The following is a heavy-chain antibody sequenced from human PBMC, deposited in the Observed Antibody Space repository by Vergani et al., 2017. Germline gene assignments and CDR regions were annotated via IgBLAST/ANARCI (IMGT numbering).Heavy chain of an antibody. D-gene: IGHD2-15*01. J-gene: IGHJ4*02. CDR1: GFIFSNYA. Sequence: VQLLESGGGLVQPGGSRRLSCAASGFIFSNYAMTWVRQAPGKGLEWVASIRSDESRRYYGDSMEGPFTISRDNSKNTLYLQMKSLRPEDTAVYYCAKEGGGYCSGGTCYPEYWGQGTLVIVSS. CDR2: IRSDESRR. CDR3: AKEGGGYCSGGTCYPEY. V-gene: IGHV3-30*02.